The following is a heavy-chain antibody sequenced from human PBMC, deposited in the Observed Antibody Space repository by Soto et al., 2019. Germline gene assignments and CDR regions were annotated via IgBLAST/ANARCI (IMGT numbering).Heavy chain of an antibody. CDR1: GSPISSSSYY. Sequence: PSDTLSLTCTFSGSPISSSSYYGSWIHHPPGKGLEWIGSIYYSGSTFFNPFLKSFVTLSVDTSKNQFSLKWSSVTAADTAVYYCARHVAGYSSGLDYWGQG. V-gene: IGHV4-39*01. D-gene: IGHD6-19*01. J-gene: IGHJ4*02. CDR3: ARHVAGYSSGLDY. CDR2: IYYSGST.